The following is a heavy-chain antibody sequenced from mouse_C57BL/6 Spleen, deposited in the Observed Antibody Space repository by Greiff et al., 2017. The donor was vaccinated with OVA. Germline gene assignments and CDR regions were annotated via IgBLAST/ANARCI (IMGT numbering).Heavy chain of an antibody. D-gene: IGHD2-13*01. V-gene: IGHV1-26*01. CDR3: LGGEGAMDY. J-gene: IGHJ4*01. CDR1: GYTFTDYY. CDR2: INPNNGGT. Sequence: EVQLQQSGPELVKPGASVKISCKASGYTFTDYYMNWVKQSHGQSLEWIGDINPNNGGTSYNQKFKGKATLTVDKSSSTAYMELRSLTSEDSAVYYCLGGEGAMDYWGQGTSVTVSS.